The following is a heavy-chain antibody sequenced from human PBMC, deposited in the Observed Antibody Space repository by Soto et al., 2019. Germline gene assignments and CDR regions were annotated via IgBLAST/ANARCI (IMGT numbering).Heavy chain of an antibody. D-gene: IGHD6-19*01. Sequence: SETLSLTCTVSGGSISSYYWSWIRQPPGKGLEWIGYIYCSGSTNYNPSLKSRVTISVDTSKNQFSLKLSSVTAADTAVYYCARDSSGWYGDLFDYWGQGTLVTVSS. CDR2: IYCSGST. J-gene: IGHJ4*02. V-gene: IGHV4-59*01. CDR3: ARDSSGWYGDLFDY. CDR1: GGSISSYY.